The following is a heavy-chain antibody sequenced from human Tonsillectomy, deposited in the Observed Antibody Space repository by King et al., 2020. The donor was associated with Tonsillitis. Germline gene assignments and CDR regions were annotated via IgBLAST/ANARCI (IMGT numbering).Heavy chain of an antibody. D-gene: IGHD3-3*01. J-gene: IGHJ4*02. CDR1: GFTFSSYG. Sequence: QLVQSGGGVVQPGRSLRLSCAASGFTFSSYGMHWVRQAPGKGLEWVALISYDGSNKYYADSVKGRFTISRDNSKNTLYLQMNSLRAEDTAVYYCAKDAVFRLLLWFVYFVYWGQGRLVTVSS. V-gene: IGHV3-30*18. CDR3: AKDAVFRLLLWFVYFVY. CDR2: ISYDGSNK.